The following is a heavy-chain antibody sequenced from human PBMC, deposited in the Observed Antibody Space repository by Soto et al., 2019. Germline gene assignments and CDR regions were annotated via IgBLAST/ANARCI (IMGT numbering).Heavy chain of an antibody. CDR1: GFSLSSTRMA. V-gene: IGHV2-5*02. CDR3: AHIVVAGLGYYFDY. J-gene: IGHJ4*02. D-gene: IGHD6-19*01. Sequence: QITLKESGPTLVKPTQTLTLTCTFSGFSLSSTRMAVGWIRQPPGKALEWLALIYWDDDKGYSPFLKSRLTITKDTSKNQVVLTMSNMDPVDTDRYYCAHIVVAGLGYYFDYWGQGTLVTVSS. CDR2: IYWDDDK.